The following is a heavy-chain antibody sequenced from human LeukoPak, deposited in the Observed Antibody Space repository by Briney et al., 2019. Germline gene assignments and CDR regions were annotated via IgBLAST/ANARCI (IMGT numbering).Heavy chain of an antibody. CDR3: ARSVVVPAAPMYWFDP. D-gene: IGHD2-2*01. J-gene: IGHJ5*02. Sequence: ASVKVSCKASGYTSTSYYMHWVRQAPGQGLGWMGIINPSGGSTSYAQKFQGRVTMTRDTSTSTVYMELSSLRSEDTAVYYCARSVVVPAAPMYWFDPWGQGTLVTVSS. V-gene: IGHV1-46*03. CDR2: INPSGGST. CDR1: GYTSTSYY.